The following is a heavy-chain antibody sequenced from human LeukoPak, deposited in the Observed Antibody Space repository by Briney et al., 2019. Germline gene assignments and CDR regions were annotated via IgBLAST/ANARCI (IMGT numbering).Heavy chain of an antibody. Sequence: SETLSLTCAVYGGSFSGYYWSWIRQPPGKGLEWIGEINHSGSTNYNPSLKSRVTISVDTSKNQFSLKLSSVTAADTAVYYCAGQPNYYDILTGYTNYFDYWGQGTLVTVSS. CDR2: INHSGST. J-gene: IGHJ4*02. V-gene: IGHV4-34*01. CDR3: AGQPNYYDILTGYTNYFDY. CDR1: GGSFSGYY. D-gene: IGHD3-9*01.